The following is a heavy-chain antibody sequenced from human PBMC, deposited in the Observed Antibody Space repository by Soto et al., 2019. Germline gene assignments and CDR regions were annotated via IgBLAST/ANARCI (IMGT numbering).Heavy chain of an antibody. V-gene: IGHV4-4*03. J-gene: IGHJ6*02. Sequence: PETLSLTYAVSGGSLSSSNWWSWVRQPPGKALEWLGEILYSGSTKDNPSLNSRVTISADQSKNHLSLRLSSVTAADTAVYYCARDHDYGDYVDYYYYYVMAFWGQGSTVTVS. D-gene: IGHD4-17*01. CDR1: GGSLSSSNW. CDR3: ARDHDYGDYVDYYYYYVMAF. CDR2: ILYSGST.